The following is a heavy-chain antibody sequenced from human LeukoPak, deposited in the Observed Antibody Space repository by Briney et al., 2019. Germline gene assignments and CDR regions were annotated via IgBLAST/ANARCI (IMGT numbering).Heavy chain of an antibody. V-gene: IGHV4-34*01. CDR2: INHSGST. CDR1: GGSFSGYY. CDR3: VYCSSTTGDVAGPYY. J-gene: IGHJ4*02. Sequence: SETLSLTCAVSGGSFSGYYWSWIRQPPGKGLEWIGEINHSGSTNYNPSIMSRVTILVATSNNQASLELSSVSAADTAVYYCVYCSSTTGDVAGPYYWGQGTPVTVSS. D-gene: IGHD2-2*01.